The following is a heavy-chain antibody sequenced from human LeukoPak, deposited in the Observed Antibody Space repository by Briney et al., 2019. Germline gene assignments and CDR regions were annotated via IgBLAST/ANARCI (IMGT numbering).Heavy chain of an antibody. CDR1: GFIFGNYA. D-gene: IGHD1/OR15-1a*01. J-gene: IGHJ4*02. V-gene: IGHV3-23*01. CDR3: ATTRPNTY. Sequence: PGGSLRLSCVASGFIFGNYAMSWVRQAPGKGLEWVSAISGSGGDTYYAGSVKGRFTISRDNSKNTLYLQLNSLRADDTAVYYCATTRPNTYWGQGTLVTVSS. CDR2: ISGSGGDT.